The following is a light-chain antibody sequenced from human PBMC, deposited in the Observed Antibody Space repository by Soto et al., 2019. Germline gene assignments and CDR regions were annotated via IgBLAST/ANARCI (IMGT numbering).Light chain of an antibody. CDR2: DTS. CDR1: QSVSSSS. J-gene: IGKJ1*01. Sequence: EIVLTQSPGTLSLSPGARATLSCRASQSVSSSSLSWYQQKPGQAPRLLIYDTSSRATDIPDRFSGSGSGTDFSLTISRLEPEDFTVYYCQHYGTSMWTFGQGTTVEIK. V-gene: IGKV3-20*01. CDR3: QHYGTSMWT.